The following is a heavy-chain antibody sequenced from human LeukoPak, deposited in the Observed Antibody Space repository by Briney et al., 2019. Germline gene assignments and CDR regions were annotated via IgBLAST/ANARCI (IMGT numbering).Heavy chain of an antibody. CDR1: GFTVSSNY. J-gene: IGHJ5*02. CDR3: ARDISWYALFDP. Sequence: PGGSLRLSCAASGFTVSSNYMSWVRQAPGKGLEWVSVIYSGGSTYSADSVKVRFTISRDNSKNTLYLQMNSLRAEYTAVYYCARDISWYALFDPWGQGTLVTVSS. CDR2: IYSGGST. V-gene: IGHV3-66*01. D-gene: IGHD6-13*01.